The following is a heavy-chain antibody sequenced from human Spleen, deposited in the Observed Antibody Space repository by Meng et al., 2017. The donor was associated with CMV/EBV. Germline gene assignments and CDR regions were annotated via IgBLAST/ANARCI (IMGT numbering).Heavy chain of an antibody. CDR1: GGSITSSSYY. CDR2: MCCSGST. Sequence: SETLSLTCTVSGGSITSSSYYWAWIRQPPGKGLEWIGSMCCSGSTDYNPSLKSRVTISLDTSKNQFSLRLSSVTAADTAVYYCARGDIAALPVWGQGTLVTVSS. D-gene: IGHD6-25*01. V-gene: IGHV4-39*07. CDR3: ARGDIAALPV. J-gene: IGHJ4*02.